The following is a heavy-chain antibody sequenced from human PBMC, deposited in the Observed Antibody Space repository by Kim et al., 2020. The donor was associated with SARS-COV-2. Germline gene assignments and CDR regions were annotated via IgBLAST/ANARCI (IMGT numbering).Heavy chain of an antibody. D-gene: IGHD3-22*01. CDR2: ISSSSSYT. CDR1: GFTFSDYY. Sequence: GGSLRLSCAASGFTFSDYYMSWIRQAPGKGLEWVSYISSSSSYTNYADSVKGRFTISRDNAKNSLYLQMNSLRAEDTAVYYCARDNSTYYYDSSGYYRALTPAYYYYGMDVWGQGTTVTVSS. J-gene: IGHJ6*02. CDR3: ARDNSTYYYDSSGYYRALTPAYYYYGMDV. V-gene: IGHV3-11*05.